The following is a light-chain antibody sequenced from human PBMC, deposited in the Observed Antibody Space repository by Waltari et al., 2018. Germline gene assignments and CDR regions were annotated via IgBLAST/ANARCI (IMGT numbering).Light chain of an antibody. CDR1: RAIAHN. J-gene: IGKJ2*01. CDR3: QQFNTGYS. V-gene: IGKV3-15*01. Sequence: EIVMTQSPATLSVSPGEAATLSCRASRAIAHNLAWYQQKPGQALRLLSYDASTRATGIPARFSGSWSGTEFTLTITSLQSEDSAVYFCQQFNTGYSFGQGTKLEIK. CDR2: DAS.